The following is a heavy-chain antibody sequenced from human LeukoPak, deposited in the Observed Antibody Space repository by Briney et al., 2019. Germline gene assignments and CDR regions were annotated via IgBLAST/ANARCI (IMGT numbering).Heavy chain of an antibody. CDR1: GFTFSSNY. CDR2: IYSGGST. Sequence: GGSLRLSCAASGFTFSSNYMSGVRQAPGKGREWGSVIYSGGSTYYADSVKGRFTISRDNSKNTLYLQMNSLRAEDTAVYYCARAPIVVVTGAFDIWGQGTMVTVSS. CDR3: ARAPIVVVTGAFDI. J-gene: IGHJ3*02. D-gene: IGHD2-21*02. V-gene: IGHV3-53*01.